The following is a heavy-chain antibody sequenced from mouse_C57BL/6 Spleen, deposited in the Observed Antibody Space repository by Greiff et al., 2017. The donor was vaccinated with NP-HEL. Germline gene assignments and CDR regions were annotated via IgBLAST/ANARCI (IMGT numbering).Heavy chain of an antibody. D-gene: IGHD1-1*01. Sequence: EVQLQQSGAELVRPGASVKLSCTASGFNIKDYYMHWVKQRPEQGLEWIGRIDPEDGDTEYAPKFQGKATMTADTSSNKAYLQLSSLTSEDTAVYYCTTYGSTYFDYWGQGTTLTVSS. V-gene: IGHV14-1*01. J-gene: IGHJ2*01. CDR2: IDPEDGDT. CDR3: TTYGSTYFDY. CDR1: GFNIKDYY.